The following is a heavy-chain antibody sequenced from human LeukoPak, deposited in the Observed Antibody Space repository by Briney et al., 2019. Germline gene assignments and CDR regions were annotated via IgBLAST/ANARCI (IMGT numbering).Heavy chain of an antibody. CDR3: TTDAPYYYGSGTKTDAFDL. D-gene: IGHD3-10*01. J-gene: IGHJ3*01. CDR2: IKSKISVGTT. Sequence: GGSLRLSCAASGFTFSNAWMYWVRQAPGKGLEWVGRIKSKISVGTTDYAAPVKGRFTISRYDSKNTLYLQMNSLKTEDTAVYYCTTDAPYYYGSGTKTDAFDLWGQGTMVTVSS. CDR1: GFTFSNAW. V-gene: IGHV3-15*01.